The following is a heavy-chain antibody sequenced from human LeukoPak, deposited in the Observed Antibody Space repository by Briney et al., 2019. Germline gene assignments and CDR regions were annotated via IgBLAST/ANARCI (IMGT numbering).Heavy chain of an antibody. V-gene: IGHV3-21*04. CDR2: ISSSSSYI. Sequence: PGGSLRLSCAASGFTFSSYSMNWVRQAPGKGLEWVSSISSSSSYIYYADSVKGRFTISRDNAKNSLYLQMNSLRAEDTAVYYCARDRGPVGATTRAFDICGQGTMVTVSP. CDR1: GFTFSSYS. D-gene: IGHD1-26*01. CDR3: ARDRGPVGATTRAFDI. J-gene: IGHJ3*02.